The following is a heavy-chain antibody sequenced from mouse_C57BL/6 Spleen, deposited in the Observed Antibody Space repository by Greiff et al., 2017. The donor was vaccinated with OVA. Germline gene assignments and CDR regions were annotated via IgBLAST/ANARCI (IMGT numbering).Heavy chain of an antibody. D-gene: IGHD2-3*01. Sequence: VQLQQPGAELVKPGASVKMSCKASGYTFTSYWITWVKQRPGQGLEWIGDIYPGSGSTNYNEKFTSTATLTVAKSSSTAYRQRSIQTSEDSAVYYCASSDGYDGSPFAYWGQGTLVTVSA. J-gene: IGHJ3*01. V-gene: IGHV1-55*01. CDR1: GYTFTSYW. CDR3: ASSDGYDGSPFAY. CDR2: IYPGSGST.